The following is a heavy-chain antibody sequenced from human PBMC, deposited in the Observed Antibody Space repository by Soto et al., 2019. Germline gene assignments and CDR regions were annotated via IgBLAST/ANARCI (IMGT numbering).Heavy chain of an antibody. D-gene: IGHD6-13*01. CDR2: IYSGGST. J-gene: IGHJ5*02. CDR1: GFTVSSNY. CDR3: ARSLIAAAGTLSPGYNWFDP. V-gene: IGHV3-66*01. Sequence: EVQLVESGGGLVQPGGSLRLSCAASGFTVSSNYMSWVRQAPGKGLEWVSVIYSGGSTYYADSVKGRFTISRDNSKNTLYLQMNSLRAEDTAVYYCARSLIAAAGTLSPGYNWFDPWGQGTLVTVSS.